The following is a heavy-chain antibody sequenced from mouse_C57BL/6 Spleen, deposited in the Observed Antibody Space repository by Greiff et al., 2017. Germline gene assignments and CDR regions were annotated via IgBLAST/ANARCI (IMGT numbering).Heavy chain of an antibody. CDR1: GYTFTDYY. V-gene: IGHV1-26*01. J-gene: IGHJ2*01. CDR3: ASRGNDGSSGDFDY. CDR2: INPNNGGT. D-gene: IGHD1-1*01. Sequence: VQLQQSGPELVKPGASVKISCKASGYTFTDYYMNWVKQSHGKSLEWIGDINPNNGGTSYNQKFKGKATLTVDKSSSTAYMELRSLTSEDSAVYYCASRGNDGSSGDFDYWGQGTTLTVSS.